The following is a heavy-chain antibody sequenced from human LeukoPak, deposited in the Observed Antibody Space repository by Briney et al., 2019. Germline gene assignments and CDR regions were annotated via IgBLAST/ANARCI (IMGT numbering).Heavy chain of an antibody. J-gene: IGHJ5*02. CDR2: IYYSGST. Sequence: SETLSLTCTVSGGSISSGGYCWSWIRQHPGKGLEWIGYIYYSGSTYYNPSLKSRVTISVDTSKNQFSLKLSSVTAADTAVYYCARIPARSNWFDPWGQGTLVTVSS. V-gene: IGHV4-31*03. D-gene: IGHD6-25*01. CDR1: GGSISSGGYC. CDR3: ARIPARSNWFDP.